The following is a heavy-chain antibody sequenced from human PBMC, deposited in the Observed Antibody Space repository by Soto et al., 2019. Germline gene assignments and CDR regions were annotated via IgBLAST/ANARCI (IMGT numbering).Heavy chain of an antibody. Sequence: EVQLVESGGGLVQPGGSLRLSCAASGFTFSSYWMSWVRQAPGKGLEWVASIKENGREKDYVDSVKGRFTISRDNAKNSLYLQMNSLRAEDTAMYYCARSLGYASYWGQGTLVTVSS. CDR1: GFTFSSYW. D-gene: IGHD2-15*01. CDR3: ARSLGYASY. J-gene: IGHJ4*02. CDR2: IKENGREK. V-gene: IGHV3-7*01.